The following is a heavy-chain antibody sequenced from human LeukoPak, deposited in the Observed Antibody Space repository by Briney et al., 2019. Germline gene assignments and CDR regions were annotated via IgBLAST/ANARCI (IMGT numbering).Heavy chain of an antibody. V-gene: IGHV3-66*01. CDR2: IYSGGST. CDR3: ARDKTGLLLLDY. D-gene: IGHD3-22*01. J-gene: IGHJ4*02. Sequence: GGSLRLSCAASGFTVSSNYMSWVRQAPGKGVEWGSVIYSGGSTYYADSVKGRFTISRDNSKNTLYLQMNSLRAEDTAVYYCARDKTGLLLLDYWGQGTLVTVSS. CDR1: GFTVSSNY.